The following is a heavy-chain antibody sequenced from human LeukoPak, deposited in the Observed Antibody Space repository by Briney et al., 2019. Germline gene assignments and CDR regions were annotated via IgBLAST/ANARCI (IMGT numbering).Heavy chain of an antibody. V-gene: IGHV3-23*01. J-gene: IGHJ4*02. CDR3: AKLPYCSSTSCYSFDY. CDR1: GFTFSSYA. D-gene: IGHD2-2*02. CDR2: ISGSGGST. Sequence: GRSLRLSCAASGFTFSSYAMSWVRQAPGKGLEWVSAISGSGGSTYYADSVKGRFTISRDNSKNTLYLQMNSLRAEDTAVYYCAKLPYCSSTSCYSFDYWGQGTLVTVSS.